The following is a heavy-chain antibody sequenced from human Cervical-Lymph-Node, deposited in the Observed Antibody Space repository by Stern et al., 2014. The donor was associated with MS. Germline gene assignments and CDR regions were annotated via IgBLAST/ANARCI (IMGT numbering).Heavy chain of an antibody. Sequence: QVQLQESGPGLVKPSQTLSLTCTVSGGSISSGSHYWSWIRQPAGKGLEWVGRIYSTGRVYYNPSFKGRVTMSVDTSKDQFPLELRSVTAADTAMYYCAREWIYEVSWFDSWGQGSLVIVSS. CDR3: AREWIYEVSWFDS. D-gene: IGHD5/OR15-5a*01. CDR1: GGSISSGSHY. V-gene: IGHV4-61*02. CDR2: IYSTGRV. J-gene: IGHJ5*01.